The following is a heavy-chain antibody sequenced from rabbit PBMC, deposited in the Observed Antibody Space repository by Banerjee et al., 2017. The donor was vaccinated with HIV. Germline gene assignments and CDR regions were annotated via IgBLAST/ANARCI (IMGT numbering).Heavy chain of an antibody. Sequence: QEQLEESGGDLVKPEGTLTLTCTASGFSFSNSYYMSWVRQAPGKGLEWIGCIFTGSSGNTYYASWAKGRFTISKTSSTTVTLQMTSLTAADTATYFCARDNRTDGYSGYVLDPWGPGTLVTVS. CDR3: ARDNRTDGYSGYVLDP. CDR1: GFSFSNSYY. D-gene: IGHD7-1*01. CDR2: IFTGSSGNT. V-gene: IGHV1S45*01. J-gene: IGHJ6*02.